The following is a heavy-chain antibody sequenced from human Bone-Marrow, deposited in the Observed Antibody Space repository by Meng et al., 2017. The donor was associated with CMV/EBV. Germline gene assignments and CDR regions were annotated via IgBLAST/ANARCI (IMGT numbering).Heavy chain of an antibody. CDR1: GGSISSYY. Sequence: SETLSLTCTVSGGSISSYYWSWIRQPPGKGLEWIGYIYYSGSTNYNPSLKSRVTISVDTSKNQFSLKLSSVTAADTAVYYCARGGVVVVAAPTPDVWGQGNTVNVSS. J-gene: IGHJ6*02. V-gene: IGHV4-59*01. D-gene: IGHD2-15*01. CDR2: IYYSGST. CDR3: ARGGVVVVAAPTPDV.